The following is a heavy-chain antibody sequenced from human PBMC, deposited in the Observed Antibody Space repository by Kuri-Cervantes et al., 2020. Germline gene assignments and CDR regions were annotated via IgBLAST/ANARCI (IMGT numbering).Heavy chain of an antibody. V-gene: IGHV1-46*01. D-gene: IGHD3-10*01. Sequence: ASVKVSCKASGYTFTSYYMHWVRQAPGQGLEWMGIINTSGGSTSYAQKFQGRVTITADESTSTAYMELSSLRSEDTAVYYCARAVYGSGNHWFDPWGQGTLVTVSS. J-gene: IGHJ5*02. CDR3: ARAVYGSGNHWFDP. CDR2: INTSGGST. CDR1: GYTFTSYY.